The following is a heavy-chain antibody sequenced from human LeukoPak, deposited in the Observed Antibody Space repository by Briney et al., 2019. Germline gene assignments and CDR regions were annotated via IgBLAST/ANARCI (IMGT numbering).Heavy chain of an antibody. CDR1: GFTFSSYE. CDR2: ISSSGSTV. CDR3: ASGQQWAY. V-gene: IGHV3-48*03. Sequence: PGGSLRLSCAASGFTFSSYEMNWVRQAPGKGLEWVSYISSSGSTVHYADSVKGRFSISRDNAKKSLFLQMNSLRAEDTAVYYCASGQQWAYWGQGTLVTVSS. D-gene: IGHD6-19*01. J-gene: IGHJ4*02.